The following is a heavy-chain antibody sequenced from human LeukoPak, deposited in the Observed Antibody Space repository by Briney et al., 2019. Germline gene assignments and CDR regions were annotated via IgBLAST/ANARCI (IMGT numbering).Heavy chain of an antibody. CDR1: GGSISCSSYY. J-gene: IGHJ6*03. V-gene: IGHV4-39*07. D-gene: IGHD3-22*01. Sequence: SETLSLTCTVSGGSISCSSYYWGWIRQPPGTGLEWIGSIYYSGSTYYNPSLKSRVTISVDTSKNQFSLKLSSVTAADTAVYYCTRGSIAYYYMDVWGKGATVTISS. CDR3: TRGSIAYYYMDV. CDR2: IYYSGST.